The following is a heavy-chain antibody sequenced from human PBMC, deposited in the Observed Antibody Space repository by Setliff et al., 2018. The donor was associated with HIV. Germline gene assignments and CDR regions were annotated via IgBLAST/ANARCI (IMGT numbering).Heavy chain of an antibody. J-gene: IGHJ6*03. CDR3: ARDQGHGSGRSYYYYYMDV. V-gene: IGHV4-61*09. D-gene: IGHD3-10*01. CDR2: IYTSGST. Sequence: SETLSLTCTVSGGSISSGSYYWSWIRQPAGKGLEWIGHIYTSGSTNYNPSLKSRVTISVDTSKNQFSLKLSSVTAADTAGYYCARDQGHGSGRSYYYYYMDVWGKGTTVTVSS. CDR1: GGSISSGSYY.